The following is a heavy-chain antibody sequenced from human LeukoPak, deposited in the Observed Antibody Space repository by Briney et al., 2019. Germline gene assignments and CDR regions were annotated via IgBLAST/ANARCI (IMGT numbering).Heavy chain of an antibody. CDR3: ARGPPYYYDSSGCDY. Sequence: GASVKVSRKASGYTFTIYDINWVRQATGQGLEWMGWMNPNSGNTGYAQKFQGRVTMTRNTSISTAYMELSSLRSEDTAVYYCARGPPYYYDSSGCDYWGQGTLVTVSS. CDR2: MNPNSGNT. J-gene: IGHJ4*02. D-gene: IGHD3-22*01. V-gene: IGHV1-8*01. CDR1: GYTFTIYD.